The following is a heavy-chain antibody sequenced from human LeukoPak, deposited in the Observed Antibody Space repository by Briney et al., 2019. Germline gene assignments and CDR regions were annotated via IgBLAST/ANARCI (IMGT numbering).Heavy chain of an antibody. Sequence: GESLKISCKGSGYSFTSYWIGWVRQMPGKGLEWMGIIYPGDSDTRYSPSFQGQVTISADKSISTAYLQWSSLKASDTAMYYCARHEYHDYGDYEAFGIWGQGTMVTVSS. V-gene: IGHV5-51*01. CDR3: ARHEYHDYGDYEAFGI. CDR1: GYSFTSYW. D-gene: IGHD4-17*01. CDR2: IYPGDSDT. J-gene: IGHJ3*02.